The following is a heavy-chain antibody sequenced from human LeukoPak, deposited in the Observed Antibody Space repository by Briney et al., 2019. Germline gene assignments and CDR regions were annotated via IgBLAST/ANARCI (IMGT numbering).Heavy chain of an antibody. CDR2: IYYSGST. J-gene: IGHJ4*02. Sequence: PSQTLSLTCTVSGGSISSGGYYWSWIRQHPGKGLEWIGYIYYSGSTFYNPSRKSRVTISVDTSKNQFSLKLSSVTAADTAVYYGARGGGYQPYYFDYWGQGTLVTVSS. CDR1: GGSISSGGYY. D-gene: IGHD3-22*01. CDR3: ARGGGYQPYYFDY. V-gene: IGHV4-31*03.